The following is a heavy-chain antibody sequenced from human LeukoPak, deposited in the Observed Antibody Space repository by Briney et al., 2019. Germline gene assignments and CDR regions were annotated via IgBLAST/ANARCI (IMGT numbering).Heavy chain of an antibody. V-gene: IGHV3-74*01. CDR1: GFTFETYW. CDR2: INGYGTTT. D-gene: IGHD2-2*01. Sequence: GGSLRLSCAASGFTFETYWMHWVRQAPGKGLVWVSCINGYGTTTNYADSVKGRFTISRDNSKNTLYLQMNSLRAEDTAVYYCARGNRYQLLSGAFDYWGQGTLVTVSS. CDR3: ARGNRYQLLSGAFDY. J-gene: IGHJ4*02.